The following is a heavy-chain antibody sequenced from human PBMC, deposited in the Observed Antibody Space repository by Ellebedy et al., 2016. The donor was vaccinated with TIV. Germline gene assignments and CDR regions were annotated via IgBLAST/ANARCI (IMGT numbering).Heavy chain of an antibody. Sequence: GESLKISCEASGFTFRYYSMHSVSQAPGKGRVWASSVNSDGSETIYADSVKGRFTISRDNAKNTFSVEMKNLGAEDTAVYYCTRDKGQDLDVWGQGTTVTVSS. V-gene: IGHV3-74*01. CDR2: VNSDGSET. J-gene: IGHJ6*02. CDR1: GFTFRYYS. CDR3: TRDKGQDLDV.